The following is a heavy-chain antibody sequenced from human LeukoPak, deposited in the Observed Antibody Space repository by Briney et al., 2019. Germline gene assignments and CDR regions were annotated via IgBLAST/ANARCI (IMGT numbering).Heavy chain of an antibody. J-gene: IGHJ4*02. CDR2: ISSSGSTI. CDR3: ARASPTYYYDSSGYYPIDY. CDR1: GFTFSDYY. V-gene: IGHV3-11*04. D-gene: IGHD3-22*01. Sequence: GGSLRLSCAASGFTFSDYYMSWIRQAPGKGLEWVSYISSSGSTIYYADSVKGRFTISRDNAKNSPYLQMNSLRAEDTAVYYCARASPTYYYDSSGYYPIDYWGQGTLVTVSS.